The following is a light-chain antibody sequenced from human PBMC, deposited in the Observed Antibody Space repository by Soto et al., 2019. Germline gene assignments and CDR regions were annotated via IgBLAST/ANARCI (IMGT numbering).Light chain of an antibody. V-gene: IGKV3-15*01. J-gene: IGKJ5*01. CDR1: QSVRNN. CDR3: QQYNNWPPIT. Sequence: EIMMTQSPATLSVSPGERATVSCRASQSVRNNLAWYQQRRGQPPRLLIYYASTWATGVPPRFSGSGSGTEFTLTITSLQSEDSALYYCQQYNNWPPITFGQGTRLEIK. CDR2: YAS.